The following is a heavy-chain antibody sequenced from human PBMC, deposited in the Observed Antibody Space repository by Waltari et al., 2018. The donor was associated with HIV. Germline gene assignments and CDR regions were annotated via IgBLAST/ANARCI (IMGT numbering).Heavy chain of an antibody. V-gene: IGHV3-74*01. CDR3: ARAFRFGEVDY. CDR1: GFTFSSSW. J-gene: IGHJ4*02. CDR2: INSDGSRT. Sequence: EVQLVESGGGLVQPGGSLRLSCAASGFTFSSSWLHWVRQAPGKGLVWVSRINSDGSRTSYADSVKGRFTISRDNAKNTLYLQMNSLRAEDTAVYYCARAFRFGEVDYWGQGTLVTVSS. D-gene: IGHD3-10*01.